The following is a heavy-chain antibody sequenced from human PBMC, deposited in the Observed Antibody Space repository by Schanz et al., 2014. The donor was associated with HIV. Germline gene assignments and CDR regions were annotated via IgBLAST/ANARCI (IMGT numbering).Heavy chain of an antibody. D-gene: IGHD2-2*01. CDR2: ISGSGDST. Sequence: EVQLLESGGGLVQPGGSLRLSCAASGFTFSSYAMSWVRQAPGRGLEWVSSISGSGDSTYYADSVKGRFTISRDNSKNXXXXXMNSLRAXXXXXXXXXXVISQTPQLGXXXXXXXWGQGTTVTVSS. V-gene: IGHV3-23*01. CDR3: XXVISQTPQLGXXXXXXX. CDR1: GFTFSSYA. J-gene: IGHJ6*02.